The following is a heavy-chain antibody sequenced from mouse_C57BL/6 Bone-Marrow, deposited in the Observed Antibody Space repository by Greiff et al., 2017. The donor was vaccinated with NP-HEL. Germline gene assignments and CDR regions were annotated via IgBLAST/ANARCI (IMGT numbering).Heavy chain of an antibody. CDR3: ASERHYGRGFYIDY. Sequence: EVQLVESGGGLVKPGGSLKLSCAASGFTFSSYAMSWVRQTPEKRLEWVATISDGGSYTYYPDNVKGRFTISRDNAKNNLYLQMSHLKSEDTAMYSGASERHYGRGFYIDYWGQGTTLTVSS. CDR1: GFTFSSYA. J-gene: IGHJ2*01. D-gene: IGHD1-1*01. CDR2: ISDGGSYT. V-gene: IGHV5-4*01.